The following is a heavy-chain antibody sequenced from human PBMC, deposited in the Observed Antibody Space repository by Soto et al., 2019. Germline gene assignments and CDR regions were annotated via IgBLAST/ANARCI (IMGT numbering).Heavy chain of an antibody. Sequence: SDTLSLTFTVSGGSISSVGYYWSWIRQHPGKGVEVIGYIYYSGSTYYNPSLKSRVTISVDTSKNQFSLKLSSVTAADTAVYYCARDIVVVVAAQPTPQYNWFDXWGQGTLVTVSX. V-gene: IGHV4-31*03. J-gene: IGHJ5*02. CDR3: ARDIVVVVAAQPTPQYNWFDX. CDR1: GGSISSVGYY. CDR2: IYYSGST. D-gene: IGHD2-15*01.